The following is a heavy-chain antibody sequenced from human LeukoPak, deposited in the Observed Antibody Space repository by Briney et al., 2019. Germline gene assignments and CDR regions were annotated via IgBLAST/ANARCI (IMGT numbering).Heavy chain of an antibody. V-gene: IGHV1-69*05. D-gene: IGHD6-19*01. CDR3: ARGQWLVSDYFDY. CDR1: GGTFSSYA. Sequence: SVKVSCKASGGTFSSYAISWVRQAPGQGLEWMGGIIPIFGTANYAQKFQGRVTITRNTSISTAYMELSSLRSEDTAVYYCARGQWLVSDYFDYWGQGTLVTVSS. CDR2: IIPIFGTA. J-gene: IGHJ4*02.